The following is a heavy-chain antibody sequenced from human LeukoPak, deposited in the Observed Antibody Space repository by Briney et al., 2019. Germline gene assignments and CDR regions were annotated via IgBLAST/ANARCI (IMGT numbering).Heavy chain of an antibody. D-gene: IGHD2-15*01. CDR1: GASITSYY. J-gene: IGHJ4*02. Sequence: SETLSLTCTVSGASITSYYWSWIRQPAGKGLEWIGRIYASGSTTYYPSLTSRVTMTVDTSKTQFSLKLSSVTAADTAVGYCAREGSWGCSGGSCYYPLDYWGQGTLVTVSS. CDR2: IYASGST. CDR3: AREGSWGCSGGSCYYPLDY. V-gene: IGHV4-4*07.